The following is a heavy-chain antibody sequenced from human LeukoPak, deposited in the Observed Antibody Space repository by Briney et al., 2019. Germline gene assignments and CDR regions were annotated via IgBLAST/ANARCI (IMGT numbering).Heavy chain of an antibody. Sequence: ASVKVSCKVSGDTLTELSMHWVRQAPGKGGEWMGGFVTEDGETIYAQKFQGRVTMTEDTSTDTAYMELSSLRSEDTAVYYCATAVGGYDFSDHQPSNWFDPWGQGTLVTVSS. V-gene: IGHV1-24*01. CDR3: ATAVGGYDFSDHQPSNWFDP. CDR1: GDTLTELS. J-gene: IGHJ5*02. CDR2: FVTEDGET. D-gene: IGHD3-3*01.